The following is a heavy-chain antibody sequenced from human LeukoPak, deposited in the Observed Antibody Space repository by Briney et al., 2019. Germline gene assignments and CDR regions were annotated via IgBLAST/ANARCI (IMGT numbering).Heavy chain of an antibody. Sequence: PGRSLRLSCAASGFTLSSYGMHWVRQAPGKGLEWVAVIWYDGSNKYYADSVKGRFTISRDNSKNTLYLQMNSLRAEDTAVYYCAKDRIPYSSGYYDGLYWGQGTLVTVSS. D-gene: IGHD3-22*01. CDR1: GFTLSSYG. CDR3: AKDRIPYSSGYYDGLY. V-gene: IGHV3-33*06. CDR2: IWYDGSNK. J-gene: IGHJ4*02.